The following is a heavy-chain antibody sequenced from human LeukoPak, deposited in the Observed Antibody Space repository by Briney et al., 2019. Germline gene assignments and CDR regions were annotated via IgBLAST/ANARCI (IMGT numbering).Heavy chain of an antibody. V-gene: IGHV3-23*01. Sequence: GGSLRLSCAASGFTFSSYAMSWVRQAPGKGLEWVSAISGSGGSTYYADSVKGRFTISRDNSKNTLYLQMNSLRAEDTAVYYCARGPYDSSGYIYYYYYGMAVWGQGTTVTVSS. D-gene: IGHD3-22*01. CDR1: GFTFSSYA. J-gene: IGHJ6*02. CDR3: ARGPYDSSGYIYYYYYGMAV. CDR2: ISGSGGST.